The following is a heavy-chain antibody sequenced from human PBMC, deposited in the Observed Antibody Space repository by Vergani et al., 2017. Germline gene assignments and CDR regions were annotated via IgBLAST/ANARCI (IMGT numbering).Heavy chain of an antibody. V-gene: IGHV4-34*01. Sequence: QVQLQESGPGLVKPSGTLSLTCAVYGGSFSGYYWSWIRQPPGXGLEWIGEINHSGSTNYNPSLKSRVTISIDTSKNQFSLKLSSVTAADTAVYYCARLTYYEIWTGYLSYWYFDLWGRGTLVTVSS. CDR3: ARLTYYEIWTGYLSYWYFDL. J-gene: IGHJ2*01. CDR2: INHSGST. D-gene: IGHD3-9*01. CDR1: GGSFSGYY.